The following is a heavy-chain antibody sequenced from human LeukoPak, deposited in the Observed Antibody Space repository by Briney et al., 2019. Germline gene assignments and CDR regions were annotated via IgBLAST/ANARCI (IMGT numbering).Heavy chain of an antibody. V-gene: IGHV4-59*01. CDR3: ARGVYIAAAQYGY. D-gene: IGHD6-13*01. Sequence: SETLSLTCTVSGGSISSYYWSWVRQPPGEGLGWIEYIYYSGTTNYNPSLKSRVTISVDTSKNQFSLKLSSVTAADTAVYYCARGVYIAAAQYGYWGQGTLVTVSS. CDR1: GGSISSYY. CDR2: IYYSGTT. J-gene: IGHJ4*02.